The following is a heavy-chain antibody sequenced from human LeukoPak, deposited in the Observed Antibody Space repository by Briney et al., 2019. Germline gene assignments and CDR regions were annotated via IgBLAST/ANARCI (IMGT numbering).Heavy chain of an antibody. D-gene: IGHD6-6*01. Sequence: AGGSLRLSCAASGFTFSSYEMNWVRQAPGKGLEWASYISSSGSTIFYADSVKGRFTISRDNAKNSLYLQMNSLRAEDTAVYYCARLYSSSSGLRASDYWGQGTLVTVSS. J-gene: IGHJ4*02. CDR2: ISSSGSTI. V-gene: IGHV3-48*03. CDR1: GFTFSSYE. CDR3: ARLYSSSSGLRASDY.